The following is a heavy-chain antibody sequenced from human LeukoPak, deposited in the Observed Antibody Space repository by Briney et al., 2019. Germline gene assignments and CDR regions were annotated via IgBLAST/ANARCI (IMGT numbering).Heavy chain of an antibody. J-gene: IGHJ4*02. D-gene: IGHD5-24*01. CDR1: GGSISSGGYS. CDR3: ARRVDDYNAFDY. Sequence: PSETLSLTCVVSGGSISSGGYSWSWIRQPPGKGLEWIGYIVHSGNTYYNPSHRSRVTILVDRSKNQFSLKSNSVTAADTAIYYCARRVDDYNAFDYWGQGTLVTVSS. V-gene: IGHV4-30-2*01. CDR2: IVHSGNT.